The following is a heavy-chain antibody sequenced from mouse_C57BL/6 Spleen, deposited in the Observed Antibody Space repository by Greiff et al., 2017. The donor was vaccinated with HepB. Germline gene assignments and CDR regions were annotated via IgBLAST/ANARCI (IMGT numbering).Heavy chain of an antibody. V-gene: IGHV2-2*01. CDR2: IWSGGST. J-gene: IGHJ2*01. CDR3: ARNGENYYGSSFYFDY. CDR1: GFSLTSYG. Sequence: QVQLQQSGPGLVQPSQSLSITCTVSGFSLTSYGVHWVRQSPGKGLEWLGVIWSGGSTDYNAAFISRLSISKDNSKSQVFFKMNSLQADDTAIYYCARNGENYYGSSFYFDYWGQGTTLTVSS. D-gene: IGHD1-1*01.